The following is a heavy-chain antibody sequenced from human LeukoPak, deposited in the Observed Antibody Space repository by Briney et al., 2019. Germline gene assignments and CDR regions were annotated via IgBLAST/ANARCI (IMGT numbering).Heavy chain of an antibody. CDR3: AHISPQRSPYYSGSYNRRDYFDY. CDR2: IYWDDDK. Sequence: SGPTLVNPTQTLTLTCTFSGFSLSTSGVGVGWIRQPPGKALEWLALIYWDDDKRYSPSLKSRLTITKDTSKNQVVLTMTNMDPVDTATYYCAHISPQRSPYYSGSYNRRDYFDYWGQGTLVTVSS. J-gene: IGHJ4*02. CDR1: GFSLSTSGVG. V-gene: IGHV2-5*02. D-gene: IGHD1-26*01.